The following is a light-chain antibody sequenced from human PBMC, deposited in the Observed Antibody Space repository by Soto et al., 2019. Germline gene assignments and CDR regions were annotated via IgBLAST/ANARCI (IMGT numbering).Light chain of an antibody. Sequence: QSALTQPPSASGSPGQSVTISCTGTSSDVGGYKYVSWYQQHPGKAPKLMIYDVSKRPSGVPDRFSGSKSGNTASLTISGLQAEDEADYYCCSYAGSYSYVFGTGTKVTVL. CDR2: DVS. CDR3: CSYAGSYSYV. V-gene: IGLV2-11*01. CDR1: SSDVGGYKY. J-gene: IGLJ1*01.